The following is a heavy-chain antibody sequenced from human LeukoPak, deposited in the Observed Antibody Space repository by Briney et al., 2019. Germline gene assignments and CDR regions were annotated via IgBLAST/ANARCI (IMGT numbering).Heavy chain of an antibody. CDR1: GFTVSSNY. CDR3: ARPAPSCSGGSCFTFDY. CDR2: IWYEGSNK. D-gene: IGHD2-15*01. J-gene: IGHJ4*02. Sequence: LTGGSLRLSCAASGFTVSSNYISWVRGAPAKGVEGGAVIWYEGSNKYYADSVKGRFTIYRDNSKNTLYLQVNSLRAEDTAVYYCARPAPSCSGGSCFTFDYWGQGTLVTVSS. V-gene: IGHV3-33*08.